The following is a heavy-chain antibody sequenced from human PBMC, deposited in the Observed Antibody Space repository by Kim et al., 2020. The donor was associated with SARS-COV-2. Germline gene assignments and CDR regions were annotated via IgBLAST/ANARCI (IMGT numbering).Heavy chain of an antibody. CDR2: ISSSSNTI. CDR1: GFSFSTYS. CDR3: AREGAMDV. V-gene: IGHV3-48*02. J-gene: IGHJ6*02. Sequence: GGSLRLSCAASGFSFSTYSMNWVRQAPGKGLEWLSYISSSSNTIYYADSVQGRFSISRDNAENSLSLLMNSLRDEDTGVYFCAREGAMDVWGQGATVTVS. D-gene: IGHD3-16*01.